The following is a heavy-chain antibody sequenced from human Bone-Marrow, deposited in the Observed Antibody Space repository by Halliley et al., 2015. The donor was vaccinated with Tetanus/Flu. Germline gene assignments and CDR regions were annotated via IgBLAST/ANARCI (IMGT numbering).Heavy chain of an antibody. V-gene: IGHV3-7*03. CDR2: IKHDGSGY. CDR1: GFTFSNSW. Sequence: SLRLSCAASGFTFSNSWMSWVRQAPGRGLEWVANIKHDGSGYYYVDCVKGRFTISRDNAKNSLYLQMNSLRAEDTAVYYCARDRGGGSFDFWGQGTLVSVSS. CDR3: ARDRGGGSFDF. J-gene: IGHJ5*01. D-gene: IGHD3-16*01.